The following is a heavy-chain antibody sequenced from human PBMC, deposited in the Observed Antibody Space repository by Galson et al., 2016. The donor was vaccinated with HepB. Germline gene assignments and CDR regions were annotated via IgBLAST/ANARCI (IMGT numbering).Heavy chain of an antibody. CDR1: GFTFSGSG. J-gene: IGHJ4*02. CDR2: ISYDGTNK. CDR3: AKGWPWFDY. Sequence: SLRLSCAASGFTFSGSGMHWVRQAPGKGLEWVAVISYDGTNKYYASSVKGRFTISRDNSKNTLYLQMKSLRAEDTAVFYCAKGWPWFDYWGQGTLVTVSS. V-gene: IGHV3-30*18. D-gene: IGHD2-15*01.